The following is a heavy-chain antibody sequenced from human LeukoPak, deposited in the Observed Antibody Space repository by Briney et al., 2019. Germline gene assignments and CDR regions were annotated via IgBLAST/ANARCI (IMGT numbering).Heavy chain of an antibody. Sequence: GGSLRLSCAASGFTFSTYWMSWVRQAPGKGLEWVANIKHDGSATYYVDSVKGRFTISRDGAKNSLSLQMSSLRADDTAVYSCVRDRRYCGSTDCVGLFDYWGQGTLVTVSS. D-gene: IGHD2-2*01. V-gene: IGHV3-7*01. J-gene: IGHJ4*02. CDR2: IKHDGSAT. CDR3: VRDRRYCGSTDCVGLFDY. CDR1: GFTFSTYW.